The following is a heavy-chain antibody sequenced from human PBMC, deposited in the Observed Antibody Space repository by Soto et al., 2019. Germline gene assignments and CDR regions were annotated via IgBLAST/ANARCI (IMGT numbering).Heavy chain of an antibody. Sequence: GGSLRLSCAASGCTFSSYAMHWVRQAPGKGLEWVAVISYDGSNKYYADSVKGRFTISRDNSKNTLYLQMNSRRAEDTAVYYCASDDGPRWNSKPSYYYSGMDVWGQGTTVTVSS. CDR2: ISYDGSNK. V-gene: IGHV3-30-3*01. J-gene: IGHJ6*02. D-gene: IGHD1-7*01. CDR3: ASDDGPRWNSKPSYYYSGMDV. CDR1: GCTFSSYA.